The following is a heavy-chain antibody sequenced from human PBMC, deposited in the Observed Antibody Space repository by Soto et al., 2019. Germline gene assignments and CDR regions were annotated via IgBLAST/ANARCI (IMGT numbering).Heavy chain of an antibody. J-gene: IGHJ4*02. V-gene: IGHV1-69*08. CDR2: IIPVLGLT. Sequence: QVQLVQSGAELKKPGSSMKVSCKTSGGSFNSFSFTWVRQAPGQVLEWVGRIIPVLGLTAYAQKFQGRITISADKSTSTAYMELSGLTSEDTAVYYFATDTDKTYEFWGQVNLVTVSS. CDR3: ATDTDKTYEF. CDR1: GGSFNSFS. D-gene: IGHD3-3*01.